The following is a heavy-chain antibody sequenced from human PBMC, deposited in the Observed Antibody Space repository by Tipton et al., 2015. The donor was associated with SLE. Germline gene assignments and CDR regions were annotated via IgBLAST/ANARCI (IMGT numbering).Heavy chain of an antibody. CDR3: AGMSYPREGYFDY. J-gene: IGHJ4*02. CDR1: GGSISSRSYY. V-gene: IGHV4-39*07. D-gene: IGHD1-26*01. CDR2: IYYSGST. Sequence: TLSLTCTVSGGSISSRSYYWGWIRQPPGKGLEWIGSIYYSGSTYYNPSLKSRVTISVDTSKNQFSLKLSSVTAADTAVYYCAGMSYPREGYFDYWGQGTLVTVSS.